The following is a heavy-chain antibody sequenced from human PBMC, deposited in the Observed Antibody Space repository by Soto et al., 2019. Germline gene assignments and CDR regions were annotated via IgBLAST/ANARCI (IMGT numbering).Heavy chain of an antibody. V-gene: IGHV1-69*13. CDR1: GGTFSSYA. Sequence: ASVKVSCKASGGTFSSYAISWVRQAPGQGLEWMGGIIPIFGTANYAQKFQGRVTITADESTSTAYMELSSLRSEDTAVYYCARAQEMATITTYYYYGMDVGGQGTTVTVSS. D-gene: IGHD5-12*01. J-gene: IGHJ6*02. CDR2: IIPIFGTA. CDR3: ARAQEMATITTYYYYGMDV.